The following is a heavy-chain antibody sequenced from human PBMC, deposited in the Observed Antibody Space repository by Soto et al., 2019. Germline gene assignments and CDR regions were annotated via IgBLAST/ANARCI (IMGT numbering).Heavy chain of an antibody. Sequence: ASVKVSCKASGYTVTSYGISWVRQAPGQGLEWMGWISAYNGNTNYAQKLQGRVTMTTDTSTSTAYMELRSLRSDDTAVYYCARDTDYTAMKYGMDVWGQGTTVTVSS. V-gene: IGHV1-18*01. CDR1: GYTVTSYG. J-gene: IGHJ6*02. CDR3: ARDTDYTAMKYGMDV. D-gene: IGHD5-18*01. CDR2: ISAYNGNT.